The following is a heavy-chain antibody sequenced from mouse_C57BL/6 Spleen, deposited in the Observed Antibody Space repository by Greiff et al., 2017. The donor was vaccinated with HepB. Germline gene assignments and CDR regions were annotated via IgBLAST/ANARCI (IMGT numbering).Heavy chain of an antibody. CDR3: ASIATVVATNFGV. CDR2: IYPRSGNT. J-gene: IGHJ1*03. D-gene: IGHD1-1*01. V-gene: IGHV1-81*01. Sequence: QVQLKESGAELARPGASVKLSCKASGYTFTSYGISWVKQRTGQGLEWIGEIYPRSGNTYYNEKFKCKATLTADKSSSTAYMALRCLTSEDSAVYFCASIATVVATNFGVWGTGTTVTVS. CDR1: GYTFTSYG.